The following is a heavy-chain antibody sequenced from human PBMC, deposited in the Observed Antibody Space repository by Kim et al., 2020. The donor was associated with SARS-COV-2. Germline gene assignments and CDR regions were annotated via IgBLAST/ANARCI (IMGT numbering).Heavy chain of an antibody. CDR2: IYYSGST. D-gene: IGHD5-18*01. Sequence: SETLSLTCTVSGGSISSSSYYWGWIHQPPGKGLEWIGSIYYSGSTYYNPSLKSRVTISVDTSKNQFSLKLSSVTAADTAVYYCARETQLWFTPNWFDPWGQGTLVTVSS. V-gene: IGHV4-39*07. J-gene: IGHJ5*02. CDR1: GGSISSSSYY. CDR3: ARETQLWFTPNWFDP.